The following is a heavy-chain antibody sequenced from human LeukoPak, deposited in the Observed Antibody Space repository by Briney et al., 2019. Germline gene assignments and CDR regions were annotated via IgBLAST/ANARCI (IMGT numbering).Heavy chain of an antibody. V-gene: IGHV3-74*01. Sequence: GGSLRLSCAASGYTFSSYWMHWVRQGPGKGLVRVSRINEDGSSTSYAESVRGRFTISRDNAKNTLYLQMNSLRAEDAAVYYCTRDTFGARDSWGQGTLVTVSS. D-gene: IGHD3-10*01. CDR2: INEDGSST. CDR3: TRDTFGARDS. J-gene: IGHJ4*02. CDR1: GYTFSSYW.